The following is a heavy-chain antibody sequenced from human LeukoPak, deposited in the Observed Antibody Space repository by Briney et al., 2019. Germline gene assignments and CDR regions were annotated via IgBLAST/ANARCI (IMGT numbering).Heavy chain of an antibody. V-gene: IGHV1-8*03. J-gene: IGHJ4*02. CDR3: ARGLGALAVFDY. D-gene: IGHD3-16*01. CDR2: MNPNSGNT. Sequence: GASVKVSCKASGYTFTSYDINWVRQATGQGLEWMGWMNPNSGNTGYAQKFQGRVTITRNTSISTAYMELSSLRSEDTAVYYCARGLGALAVFDYWGQGTLVTVSS. CDR1: GYTFTSYD.